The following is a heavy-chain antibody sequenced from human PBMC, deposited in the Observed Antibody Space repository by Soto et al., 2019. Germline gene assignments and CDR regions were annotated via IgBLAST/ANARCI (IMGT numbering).Heavy chain of an antibody. CDR3: ARDVGPFGSSGWYHAFDI. D-gene: IGHD6-19*01. CDR2: IWYDGSNK. CDR1: GFTFSSYG. V-gene: IGHV3-33*01. J-gene: IGHJ3*02. Sequence: GGSLRLSCAASGFTFSSYGMHWVRQAPGKGLEWVAVIWYDGSNKYYADSVKGRFTISRDNSKNTLYLQMNSLRAEDTAVYYCARDVGPFGSSGWYHAFDIWGQGTMVTVSS.